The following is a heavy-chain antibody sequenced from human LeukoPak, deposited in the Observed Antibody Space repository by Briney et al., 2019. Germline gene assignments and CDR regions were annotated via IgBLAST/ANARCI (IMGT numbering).Heavy chain of an antibody. CDR3: AKTYGSGSLSTYWYFDL. J-gene: IGHJ2*01. V-gene: IGHV3-30*18. CDR1: GFTFSSYG. Sequence: GGSLRLSCAVSGFTFSSYGIHWVRQAPGKGLEWVAVISFEGSNKYYADSVKGRFTISRDNSKNTLFLQMNSLRAEDTAVYYCAKTYGSGSLSTYWYFDLWGRGTLVTVSS. CDR2: ISFEGSNK. D-gene: IGHD3-10*01.